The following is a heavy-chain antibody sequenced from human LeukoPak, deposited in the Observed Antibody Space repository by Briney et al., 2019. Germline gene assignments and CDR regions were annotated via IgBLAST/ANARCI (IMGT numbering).Heavy chain of an antibody. CDR3: AREMATIPGYFDY. CDR1: RFIFSSYW. J-gene: IGHJ4*02. V-gene: IGHV3-74*01. CDR2: INSDGSTT. D-gene: IGHD5-24*01. Sequence: PGGSLRLSCEASRFIFSSYWMYWVRQTPGKGLVLVSRINSDGSTTSYADSVKGRFTISTDNAKNTLYLQMNSLRAEDTAVYYCAREMATIPGYFDYWGQGTLVTVSS.